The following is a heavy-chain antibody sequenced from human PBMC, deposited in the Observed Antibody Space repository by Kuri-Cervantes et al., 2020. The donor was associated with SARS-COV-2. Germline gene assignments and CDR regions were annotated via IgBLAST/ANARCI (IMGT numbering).Heavy chain of an antibody. CDR1: GFTFSSYA. CDR3: ARDGWGSSFDY. CDR2: IKQDGSEK. D-gene: IGHD7-27*01. J-gene: IGHJ4*02. Sequence: GGSLRLSCAASGFTFSSYAMSWVRQAPGKGLEWVANIKQDGSEKYYVDSVKGRFTISRDNAKNSLYLQMNSLRAEDTAVYYCARDGWGSSFDYWGQGTLVTVS. V-gene: IGHV3-7*01.